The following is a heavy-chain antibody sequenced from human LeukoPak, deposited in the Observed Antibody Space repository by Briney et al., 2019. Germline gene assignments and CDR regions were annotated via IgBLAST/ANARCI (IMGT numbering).Heavy chain of an antibody. D-gene: IGHD3-22*01. Sequence: SETLSLTCTVSAGSISSGDYYWSWVRQPAGKGLEWIGRIYSPGTNYNYNPSLKSRVTISIDTSKNQFSLRLTSVTAADTAVYYCVRGIGTSYDSSRDAFDIWGQGTMVPVSS. CDR3: VRGIGTSYDSSRDAFDI. CDR2: IYSPGT. J-gene: IGHJ3*02. CDR1: AGSISSGDYY. V-gene: IGHV4-61*02.